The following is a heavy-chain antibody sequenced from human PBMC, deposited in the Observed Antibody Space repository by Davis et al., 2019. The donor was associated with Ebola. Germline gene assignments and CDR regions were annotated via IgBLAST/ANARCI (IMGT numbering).Heavy chain of an antibody. V-gene: IGHV4-59*01. CDR1: GGSISSYY. CDR2: IYYSRST. J-gene: IGHJ6*02. CDR3: ARHQGGYYGSGSYYKKYYYYYGMDV. D-gene: IGHD3-10*01. Sequence: GSLRLSCTVSGGSISSYYWSWIRQPPGKGLEWIGYIYYSRSTNYNPSLKSRVTISVDTSKNQFSLKLSSVTAADTAVYYCARHQGGYYGSGSYYKKYYYYYGMDVWGQGTTVTVSS.